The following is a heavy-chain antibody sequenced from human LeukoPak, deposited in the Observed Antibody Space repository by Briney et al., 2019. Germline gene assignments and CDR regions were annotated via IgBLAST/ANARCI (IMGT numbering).Heavy chain of an antibody. V-gene: IGHV3-7*01. CDR2: IKQDGSEK. CDR3: AREGPTEVGWLQPYYYYYYYMDV. D-gene: IGHD5-24*01. CDR1: GFTFSSYG. Sequence: GGSLRLSCAASGFTFSSYGVHWVRQAPGKGLEWVANIKQDGSEKYYVDSVKGRFTISRDNAKNSLYLQMNSLKAEDTAVYYCAREGPTEVGWLQPYYYYYYYMDVWGKGTTVTISS. J-gene: IGHJ6*03.